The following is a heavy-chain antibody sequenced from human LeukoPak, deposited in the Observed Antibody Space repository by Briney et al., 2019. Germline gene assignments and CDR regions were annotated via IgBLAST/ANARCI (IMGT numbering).Heavy chain of an antibody. D-gene: IGHD3-10*01. V-gene: IGHV1-2*02. CDR1: GYTFTSYY. CDR2: INPNSGGT. CDR3: AREGVGELTLDY. Sequence: GASVTLSCKASGYTFTSYYMHWVRQAPGQGLEWMGWINPNSGGTNYAQTFQGRVTMTRDTSISTAYMELSRLRADDTAVYYCAREGVGELTLDYWGQGTLVTVSS. J-gene: IGHJ4*02.